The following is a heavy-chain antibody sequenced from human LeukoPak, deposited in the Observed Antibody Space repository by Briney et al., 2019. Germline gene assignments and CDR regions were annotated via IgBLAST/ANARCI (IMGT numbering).Heavy chain of an antibody. CDR3: AKIPSGGLSYYYGMDV. CDR1: GFTFSSYG. CDR2: IYGGGST. Sequence: GGSLRLSCAASGFTFSSYGMHWVRQAPGKGLEWVSVIYGGGSTYYADSVKGRFTISRDNSKNTLYLQMNSLRAEDTAVYYCAKIPSGGLSYYYGMDVWGQGTTVTVSS. D-gene: IGHD4-23*01. J-gene: IGHJ6*02. V-gene: IGHV3-NL1*01.